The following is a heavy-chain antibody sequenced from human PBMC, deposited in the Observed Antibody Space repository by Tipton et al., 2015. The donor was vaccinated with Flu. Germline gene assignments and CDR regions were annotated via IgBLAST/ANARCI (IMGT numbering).Heavy chain of an antibody. D-gene: IGHD4-11*01. J-gene: IGHJ5*02. Sequence: TLSLTCTVSGEYITNYYWSWIRQSPGRGLEWIGRIHYSGNTMYNSSLKRRVTISVDLSKEQLSLKLYSVTAADTAVYYCARRDYSNYVSEPKNWFDPWGQGTLVTVSS. CDR3: ARRDYSNYVSEPKNWFDP. V-gene: IGHV4-59*01. CDR2: IHYSGNT. CDR1: GEYITNYY.